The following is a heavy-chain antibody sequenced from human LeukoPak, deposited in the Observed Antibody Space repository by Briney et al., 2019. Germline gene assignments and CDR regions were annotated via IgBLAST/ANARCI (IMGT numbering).Heavy chain of an antibody. D-gene: IGHD4-17*01. J-gene: IGHJ6*03. CDR2: IIPIFGTT. V-gene: IGHV1-69*13. CDR3: ATESDYGYYYYMDV. CDR1: GYIFTSYD. Sequence: ASVKVSCKASGYIFTSYDINWVRQATGQGLEWMGGIIPIFGTTNYAHRFQGRVTITADESTSTAYMELNSLKSEDTAVYYCATESDYGYYYYMDVWGKGTTVTISS.